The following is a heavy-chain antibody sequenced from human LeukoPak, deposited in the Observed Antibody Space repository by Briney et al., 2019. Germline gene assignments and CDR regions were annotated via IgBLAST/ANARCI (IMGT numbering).Heavy chain of an antibody. CDR1: VYTLTELS. Sequence: ASVTVSCTVSVYTLTELSLHWVRQAAGKGLEWMGGFEPEDGERVYAQTFQGRVAMTEDTSTDTAYMELSSLTSEDTAVYYCVTLGGGVPIAIVDYWGQGTLATVSS. J-gene: IGHJ4*02. D-gene: IGHD3-16*01. V-gene: IGHV1-24*01. CDR2: FEPEDGER. CDR3: VTLGGGVPIAIVDY.